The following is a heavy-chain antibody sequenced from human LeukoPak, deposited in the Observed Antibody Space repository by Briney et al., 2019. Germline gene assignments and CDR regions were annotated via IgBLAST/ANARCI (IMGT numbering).Heavy chain of an antibody. D-gene: IGHD6-19*01. CDR1: GGSISSYC. CDR3: ARVSSGRTFDY. Sequence: SETLSLTCTVYGGSISSYCWSWIRQPPGKGLEWIGYIYYSGSTNYNPSLKSRVTLSVDTSKNQFSLKLSSVTAADTAVYYCARVSSGRTFDYWGQGTLVTVSS. J-gene: IGHJ4*02. V-gene: IGHV4-59*01. CDR2: IYYSGST.